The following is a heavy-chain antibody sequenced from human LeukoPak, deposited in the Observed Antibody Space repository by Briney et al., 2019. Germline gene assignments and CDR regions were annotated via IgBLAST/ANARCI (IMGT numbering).Heavy chain of an antibody. V-gene: IGHV3-53*01. Sequence: GGSLRLSCAASGFTVSSNYMSWVRQAPGKGLEWVSVIYSGGSTYYADSVKGRFTISRDNSKNTLYLQMNSLRAEDTAVYYCAREGDYYDSSGYYPFYYYYGMDVWGQGTTVTVSS. D-gene: IGHD3-22*01. CDR3: AREGDYYDSSGYYPFYYYYGMDV. J-gene: IGHJ6*02. CDR2: IYSGGST. CDR1: GFTVSSNY.